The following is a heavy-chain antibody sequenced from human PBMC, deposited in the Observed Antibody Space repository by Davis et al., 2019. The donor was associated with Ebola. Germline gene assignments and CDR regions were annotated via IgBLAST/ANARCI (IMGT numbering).Heavy chain of an antibody. CDR3: AKSGLSFGVVKYHYGMDV. J-gene: IGHJ6*04. CDR1: GFTFSTYD. Sequence: PGGSLRLSCAASGFTFSTYDMNWVRQAPGKGLEWVSAISGSGGSTYYADSVKGRFTISRDNSKKTLYLQMNSLRAEDTAVYYCAKSGLSFGVVKYHYGMDVWGKGTTVTVSS. D-gene: IGHD3-3*01. CDR2: ISGSGGST. V-gene: IGHV3-23*01.